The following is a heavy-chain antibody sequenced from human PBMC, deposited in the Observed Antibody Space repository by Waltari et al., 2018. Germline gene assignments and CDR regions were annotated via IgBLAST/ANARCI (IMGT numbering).Heavy chain of an antibody. J-gene: IGHJ3*01. V-gene: IGHV4-39*01. CDR3: ATYIGASVGTAAFDV. Sequence: QLQLQELGPRLVRPSETLSLICRVSGVSITSNRHYWAWIRQSPGQGLDWIGTVSYSGTTYISPSLKSRVSVSRDTSKNQVSLILGSVTAADMAVYYCATYIGASVGTAAFDVWGQGTMVTVSS. D-gene: IGHD5-12*01. CDR2: VSYSGTT. CDR1: GVSITSNRHY.